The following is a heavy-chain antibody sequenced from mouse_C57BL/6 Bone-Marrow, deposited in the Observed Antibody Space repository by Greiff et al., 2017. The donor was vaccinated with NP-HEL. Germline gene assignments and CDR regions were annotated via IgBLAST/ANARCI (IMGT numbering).Heavy chain of an antibody. CDR2: IYPGDGDT. V-gene: IGHV1-82*01. Sequence: QVQLQQSGPELVKPGASVKISCKASGYAFSSSWMNWVKQRPGKGLEWIGRIYPGDGDTNYNGKFKGKATLTADKSSSTAYMQLSSLTSEDSAVYCCAPYYYGSSSYYAMDYWGQGTSVTVSS. CDR1: GYAFSSSW. D-gene: IGHD1-1*01. CDR3: APYYYGSSSYYAMDY. J-gene: IGHJ4*01.